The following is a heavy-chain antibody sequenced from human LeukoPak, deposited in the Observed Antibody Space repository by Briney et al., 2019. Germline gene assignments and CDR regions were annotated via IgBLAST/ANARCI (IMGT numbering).Heavy chain of an antibody. CDR2: IIPSGHTT. D-gene: IGHD5-12*01. CDR3: ARDNRWLHDAFDI. Sequence: PGGSLRLSCVASGFTFSSHGMNWVRQAPGKGLEWVSGIIPSGHTTYYADSVRGRFTISRDNAKNSLYLQMNSLRAEDTAVYYCARDNRWLHDAFDIWGQGTMVTVSS. J-gene: IGHJ3*02. CDR1: GFTFSSHG. V-gene: IGHV3-48*04.